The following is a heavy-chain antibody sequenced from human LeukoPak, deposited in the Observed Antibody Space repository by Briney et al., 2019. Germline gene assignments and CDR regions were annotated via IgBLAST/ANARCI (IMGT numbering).Heavy chain of an antibody. CDR2: IYYSGST. D-gene: IGHD5-18*01. CDR1: GGSISSYY. CDR3: ARILIQLWGTYYYGMDV. V-gene: IGHV4-59*08. J-gene: IGHJ6*02. Sequence: SETLSLTCTVSGGSISSYYWSWIRQPPGKGLEWIGYIYYSGSTNYNPSLKSRVTISVDTSKNQFSLKLSSVTAADTAVYYCARILIQLWGTYYYGMDVWGQGTTVTVSS.